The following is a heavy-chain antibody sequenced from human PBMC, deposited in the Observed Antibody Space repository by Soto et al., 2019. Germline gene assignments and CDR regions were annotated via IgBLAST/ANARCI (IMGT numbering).Heavy chain of an antibody. CDR3: ATCTGGSCYYYGMDI. J-gene: IGHJ6*02. Sequence: QVQLEQSGAEVKKPGASVKVSCEGSGYTFSAYYIHWVRQAPGQGLEWMGWINPRSGGTIFAQKFQGRVTMTRDTSISTAYMELTRLMSNDTAVYYCATCTGGSCYYYGMDIWGQGTTVTVSS. V-gene: IGHV1-2*02. CDR2: INPRSGGT. D-gene: IGHD2-15*01. CDR1: GYTFSAYY.